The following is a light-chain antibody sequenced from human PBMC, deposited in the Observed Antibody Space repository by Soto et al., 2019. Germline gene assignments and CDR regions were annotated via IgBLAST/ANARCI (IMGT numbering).Light chain of an antibody. CDR2: GSD. Sequence: QSVLTQPPSVSAAPGQMFTISCSGSRSNIGNNHVSWYRQLPGTAPKLLIYGSDKRPSGIPDRFSGSRSGTSATLGIAGLQTGDEADYYCGTWDSSLSAAVFGGGTKLTVL. J-gene: IGLJ3*02. V-gene: IGLV1-51*02. CDR3: GTWDSSLSAAV. CDR1: RSNIGNNH.